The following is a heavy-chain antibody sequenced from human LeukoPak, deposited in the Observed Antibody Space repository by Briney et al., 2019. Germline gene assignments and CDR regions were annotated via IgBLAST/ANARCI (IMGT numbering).Heavy chain of an antibody. V-gene: IGHV4-34*01. CDR1: GGSFSGYY. CDR3: ARGRAVPAAGPYNWFDP. J-gene: IGHJ5*02. Sequence: SETLSLTCAVYGGSFSGYYWSWIRQPPGKGLEWIGEINHSGSTNYNPSLESRVTISIDTSKNQFSLKLSSVTAADTAVYYCARGRAVPAAGPYNWFDPWGQGTLVTVSS. CDR2: INHSGST. D-gene: IGHD2-2*01.